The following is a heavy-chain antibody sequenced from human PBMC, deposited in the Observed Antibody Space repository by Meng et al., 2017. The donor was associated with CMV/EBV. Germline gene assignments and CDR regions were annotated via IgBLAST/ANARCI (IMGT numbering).Heavy chain of an antibody. Sequence: GESLKISCAASGFTVSGNYMSWVRQAPGKGLEWVSVVFGGASTYYADSVKGRFTISRDNSKSMLYLQMNSLRAEDTAVYYCARELRDDYTWGFFDYWGQGTLVTVSS. D-gene: IGHD5-24*01. CDR3: ARELRDDYTWGFFDY. J-gene: IGHJ4*02. CDR1: GFTVSGNY. V-gene: IGHV3-66*02. CDR2: VFGGAST.